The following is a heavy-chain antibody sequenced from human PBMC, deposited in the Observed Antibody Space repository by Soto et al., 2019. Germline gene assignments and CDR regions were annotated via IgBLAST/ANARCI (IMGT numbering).Heavy chain of an antibody. V-gene: IGHV4-31*01. CDR2: IYYSGST. J-gene: IGHJ2*01. CDR1: GGSISSGGFY. Sequence: QVQLQESGPGLVKPSQTLSLTCTVSGGSISSGGFYWSWIRQHPGKGLEWIGYIYYSGSTYYNPSLKXXVXIXXDTSKNQFSLRLSSVTAADTAVYYCARGRYWYFDLWGRGTLVTVSS. CDR3: ARGRYWYFDL.